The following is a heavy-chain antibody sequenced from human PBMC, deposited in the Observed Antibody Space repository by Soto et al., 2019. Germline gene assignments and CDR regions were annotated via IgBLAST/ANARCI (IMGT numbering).Heavy chain of an antibody. CDR1: GFTFNSYG. CDR3: ARTRSAWSDFHYYSLDV. Sequence: HPGGSVKLSCAASGFTFNSYGMHWVRQGPGNGLEWVAFISYDSTKTYYADSVKGRFTISRDNSNSALYVQMNSLTGEDTAVYYCARTRSAWSDFHYYSLDVWGQGTTVTVSS. J-gene: IGHJ6*02. CDR2: ISYDSTKT. V-gene: IGHV3-30*03. D-gene: IGHD1-26*01.